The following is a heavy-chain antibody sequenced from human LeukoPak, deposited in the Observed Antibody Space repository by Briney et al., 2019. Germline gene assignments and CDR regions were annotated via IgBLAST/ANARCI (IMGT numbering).Heavy chain of an antibody. CDR1: GGSFSGYY. D-gene: IGHD3-3*01. Sequence: SETLSLTCAVYGGSFSGYYWSWIRQPPGKGLEWIGEINHSGSTNYNPSLKSRVTISVDTSKNQFSLKLSSVTAADTAVYYCARGKNQRITIFGVVKRGFDYWGQGTLVTVSS. J-gene: IGHJ4*02. CDR2: INHSGST. V-gene: IGHV4-34*01. CDR3: ARGKNQRITIFGVVKRGFDY.